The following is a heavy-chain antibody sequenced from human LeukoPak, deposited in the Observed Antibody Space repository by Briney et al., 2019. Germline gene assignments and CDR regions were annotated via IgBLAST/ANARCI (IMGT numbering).Heavy chain of an antibody. CDR1: GFTFSSYA. D-gene: IGHD6-13*01. CDR3: AKDVYSSSATNWSDP. J-gene: IGHJ5*02. V-gene: IGHV3-23*01. Sequence: GSLRLSCAASGFTFSSYAMSWVRQAPGKGLEWVSAVSGSGGSTYYADSVKGRFTISRDNSKNTLYLQMNSLRAEDTAVYYCAKDVYSSSATNWSDPWGQGTLVTVSS. CDR2: VSGSGGST.